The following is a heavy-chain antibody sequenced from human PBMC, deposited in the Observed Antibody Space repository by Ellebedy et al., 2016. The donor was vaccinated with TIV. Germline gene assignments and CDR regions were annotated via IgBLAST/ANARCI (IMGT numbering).Heavy chain of an antibody. Sequence: GESLKISCAASGFPFARYALTWVRQAPGKGLEWLSGIRGSGLDTYYADSVKGRFTISRDNATNSLSLQMDSLRADDTAVYYCATDRGEGELPSFFDSWGQGTLVTVST. D-gene: IGHD1-7*01. CDR3: ATDRGEGELPSFFDS. V-gene: IGHV3-23*01. CDR1: GFPFARYA. J-gene: IGHJ4*02. CDR2: IRGSGLDT.